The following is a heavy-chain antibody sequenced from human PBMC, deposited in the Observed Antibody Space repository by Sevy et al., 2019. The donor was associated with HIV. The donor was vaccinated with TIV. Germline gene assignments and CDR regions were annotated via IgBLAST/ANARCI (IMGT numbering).Heavy chain of an antibody. CDR3: TAGPVSI. D-gene: IGHD3-16*01. CDR1: GFTFSNAW. CDR2: IKPITDAGTT. V-gene: IGHV3-15*01. J-gene: IGHJ4*02. Sequence: AGSLRLSCTASGFTFSNAWMTWVRQTPERGLEWVALIKPITDAGTTDYAAPVQGRFTISRDDSKNTVYLQLNSLKTEDTAVYYCTAGPVSIWGQGTLVTVSS.